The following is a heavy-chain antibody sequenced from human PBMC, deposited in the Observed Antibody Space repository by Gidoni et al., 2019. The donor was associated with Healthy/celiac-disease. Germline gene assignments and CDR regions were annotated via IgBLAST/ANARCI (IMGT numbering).Heavy chain of an antibody. D-gene: IGHD6-6*01. CDR3: ARTSIAARHFDY. V-gene: IGHV4-39*01. CDR1: GGSISSSSYY. Sequence: QLQLQESGPGLVKPSETLSLNCTVSGGSISSSSYYWGWIRPPPGKVLEWIGSIYYSGSTYYNPSLKRRATISLDTSKNQFSLKLSSVTAADTAVYYCARTSIAARHFDYWGQGTLVTVSS. J-gene: IGHJ4*02. CDR2: IYYSGST.